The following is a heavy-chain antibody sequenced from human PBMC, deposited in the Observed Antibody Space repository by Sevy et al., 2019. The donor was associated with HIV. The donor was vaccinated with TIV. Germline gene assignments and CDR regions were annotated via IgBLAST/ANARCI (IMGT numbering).Heavy chain of an antibody. V-gene: IGHV3-23*01. Sequence: GGSLRLSCAASGFTFSRYAMSWVRQAPGKGLEWVSGLTNNGDITFEADSVKGRFTISRDNSRNILYLQMNNLRVEDTAVYYCAKESEYTDPYYFDDWGQGTLVTVSS. CDR3: AKESEYTDPYYFDD. CDR1: GFTFSRYA. CDR2: LTNNGDIT. J-gene: IGHJ4*02. D-gene: IGHD1-1*01.